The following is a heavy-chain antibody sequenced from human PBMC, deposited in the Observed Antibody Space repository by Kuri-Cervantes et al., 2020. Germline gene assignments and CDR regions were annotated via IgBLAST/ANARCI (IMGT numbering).Heavy chain of an antibody. CDR2: IYYSGST. D-gene: IGHD6-19*01. Sequence: SETLSLTCTVSGGSISSGDYYWSRIRPPPGKGLEWIGSIYYSGSTYYHPSLKSRVTISVDTSKYQFSLKLSSVTAADTAVYYCARLGMAGYLDYWGQGTLVTVSS. CDR1: GGSISSGDYY. J-gene: IGHJ4*02. V-gene: IGHV4-39*01. CDR3: ARLGMAGYLDY.